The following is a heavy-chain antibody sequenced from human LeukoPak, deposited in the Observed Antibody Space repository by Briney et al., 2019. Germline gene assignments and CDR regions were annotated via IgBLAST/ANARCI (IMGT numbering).Heavy chain of an antibody. Sequence: SVKVSCKASGYTFTSYYMHWVRQAPGQGLEWMGGIIPIFGTANYAQKFQGRVTITADESTSTAYMELSSLRSEDTAVYYCARITIFGVVIGWFDPWGQGTLVTVSS. D-gene: IGHD3-3*01. V-gene: IGHV1-69*13. CDR2: IIPIFGTA. J-gene: IGHJ5*02. CDR3: ARITIFGVVIGWFDP. CDR1: GYTFTSYY.